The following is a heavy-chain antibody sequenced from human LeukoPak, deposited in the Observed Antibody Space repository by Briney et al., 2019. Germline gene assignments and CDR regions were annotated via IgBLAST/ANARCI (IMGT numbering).Heavy chain of an antibody. V-gene: IGHV3-23*01. CDR2: TSDRGDYT. CDR3: AKKAQYNGNYPLDY. CDR1: GFTFTRYS. D-gene: IGHD1-26*01. Sequence: PGGSLRLSCAASGFTFTRYSMSWVRQAPGKGLEWVSGTSDRGDYTYYADSVKGRFTISRDNSKHTLYLQMNSLRAEDTALYFCAKKAQYNGNYPLDYWGQGTLVTVSS. J-gene: IGHJ4*02.